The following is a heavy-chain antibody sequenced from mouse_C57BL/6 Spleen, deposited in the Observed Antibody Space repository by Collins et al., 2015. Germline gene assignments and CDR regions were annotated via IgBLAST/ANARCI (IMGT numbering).Heavy chain of an antibody. CDR3: AIIVRLDAMDY. Sequence: DVQLQESGPGLVKPSQSLSLTCTVTGYSITSDYAWNWIRQFPGNKLEWMGYISYSGSTSYNPSLKSRISITRDTSKNQFFLQLNSVTTEDTATYYCAIIVRLDAMDYWGQGTSVTVSS. CDR2: ISYSGST. CDR1: GYSITSDYA. J-gene: IGHJ4*01. D-gene: IGHD2-14*01. V-gene: IGHV3-2*02.